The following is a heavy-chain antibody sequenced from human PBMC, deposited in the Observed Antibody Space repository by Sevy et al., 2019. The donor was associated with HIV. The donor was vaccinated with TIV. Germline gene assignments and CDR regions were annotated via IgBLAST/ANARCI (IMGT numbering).Heavy chain of an antibody. CDR2: IYTSGST. CDR1: GGSISSGSYY. CDR3: ARVGCSSTSCYATGDYYYYYMDV. Sequence: SEPLSLTCTVSGGSISSGSYYWSWIRQPAGKGLEWIGRIYTSGSTNYNPSLKSRVTISVDTSKNQFSLKLSSVTAADTAVYYCARVGCSSTSCYATGDYYYYYMDVWGKGTTVTVSS. V-gene: IGHV4-61*02. J-gene: IGHJ6*03. D-gene: IGHD2-2*01.